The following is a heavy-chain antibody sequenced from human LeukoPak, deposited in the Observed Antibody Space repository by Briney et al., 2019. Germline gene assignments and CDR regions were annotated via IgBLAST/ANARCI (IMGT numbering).Heavy chain of an antibody. V-gene: IGHV3-21*01. Sequence: GGSLRLSCAVSGFTFSSYSMNWVRQAPGKGLEWVSSITSSGDYIYYADSMKGRFTISRDNAKSSLFLQMNSLRAEDTAVYFCAKEDVVAAVPHPFQHWGQGTLVTVSS. CDR3: AKEDVVAAVPHPFQH. CDR1: GFTFSSYS. CDR2: ITSSGDYI. D-gene: IGHD2-2*01. J-gene: IGHJ1*01.